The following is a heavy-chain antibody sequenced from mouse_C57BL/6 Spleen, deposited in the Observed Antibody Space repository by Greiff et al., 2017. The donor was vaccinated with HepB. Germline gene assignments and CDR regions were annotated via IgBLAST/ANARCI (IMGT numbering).Heavy chain of an antibody. CDR3: AKYGSLYYFDY. D-gene: IGHD1-1*01. Sequence: EVELVESGGGLVQPGGSRKLSCAASGFTFSSFGMHWVRQAPEKGLEWVAFISSGSSTIYYADTVKGRFTISRDNPKKILFLQMTSLRSEDTAMYYCAKYGSLYYFDYWGQGTTLTVSS. V-gene: IGHV5-17*02. J-gene: IGHJ2*01. CDR2: ISSGSSTI. CDR1: GFTFSSFG.